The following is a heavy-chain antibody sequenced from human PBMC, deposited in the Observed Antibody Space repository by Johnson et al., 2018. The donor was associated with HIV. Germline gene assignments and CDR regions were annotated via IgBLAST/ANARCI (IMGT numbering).Heavy chain of an antibody. Sequence: QVQLVESGGGVVQPGRSLRLSCAASGFTFSTYGMHWVRQAPGKGLEWVAVISYDGSNKYYADSVKGRFNISRDNSKNTLYLQMNSLRAEDSALYYCAKPPSMGADAFDIWGQGRMVTVSS. J-gene: IGHJ3*02. CDR1: GFTFSTYG. V-gene: IGHV3-30*18. CDR2: ISYDGSNK. D-gene: IGHD3-16*01. CDR3: AKPPSMGADAFDI.